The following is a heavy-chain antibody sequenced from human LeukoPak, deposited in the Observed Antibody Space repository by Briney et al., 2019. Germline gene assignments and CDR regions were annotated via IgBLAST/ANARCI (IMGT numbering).Heavy chain of an antibody. J-gene: IGHJ2*01. V-gene: IGHV3-7*01. CDR2: IKEDGSQK. CDR3: SRDRGWSTFDL. Sequence: GGSLRLSCAASGFAFNNYAMSWVRQAPGKGLEWVANIKEDGSQKNYVDSVKGRFTISRDNAKNSLFLQMSSLRAGDTAVYYCSRDRGWSTFDLWGRGTLVTVSS. D-gene: IGHD3-10*01. CDR1: GFAFNNYA.